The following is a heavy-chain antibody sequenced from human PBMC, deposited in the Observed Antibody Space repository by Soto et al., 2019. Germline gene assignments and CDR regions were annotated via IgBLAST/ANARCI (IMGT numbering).Heavy chain of an antibody. CDR1: GYTLTELS. V-gene: IGHV1-24*01. J-gene: IGHJ3*02. D-gene: IGHD2-2*01. CDR3: AMVEVVPAAALNGGDAFDI. Sequence: QVQLVQSGAEVKKPGASVKVSCKVSGYTLTELSMHWVRQAPGKGLEWMGGFDPEDGETIYAQKFQGRVTMTEDTSTDTAYMELSSLRSEDTAVYYCAMVEVVPAAALNGGDAFDIWGQGTMVTVSS. CDR2: FDPEDGET.